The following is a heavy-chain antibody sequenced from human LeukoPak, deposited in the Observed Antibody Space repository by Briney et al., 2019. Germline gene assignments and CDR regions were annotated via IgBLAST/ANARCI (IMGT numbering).Heavy chain of an antibody. CDR3: ARQWTVGATTDY. D-gene: IGHD1-26*01. CDR1: GGSFSDYY. J-gene: IGHJ4*02. CDR2: INHSGTT. Sequence: SETLSLTCAVYGGSFSDYYWSWIRQSPGKGLEWIGEINHSGTTHYNPSLKSRVTISVDTSKNQFSLKLRSVTAADTAVYYCARQWTVGATTDYWGQGTLVTVSS. V-gene: IGHV4-34*01.